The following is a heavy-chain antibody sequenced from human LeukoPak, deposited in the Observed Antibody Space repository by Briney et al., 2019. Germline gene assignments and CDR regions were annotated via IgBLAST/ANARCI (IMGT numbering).Heavy chain of an antibody. V-gene: IGHV1-8*01. CDR1: GYTFTSYD. D-gene: IGHD4-23*01. Sequence: GASVKVSCKASGYTFTSYDINWVQQATGQGLEWMGWMNPNSGNTGYAQKFQGRVTMTRNTSISTAYMELSSLRSEDTAVYCCASSRSYGGNSALDYWGQGTLVTVSS. J-gene: IGHJ4*02. CDR3: ASSRSYGGNSALDY. CDR2: MNPNSGNT.